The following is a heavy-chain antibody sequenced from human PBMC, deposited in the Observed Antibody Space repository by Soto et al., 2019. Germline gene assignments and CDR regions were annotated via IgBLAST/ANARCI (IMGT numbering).Heavy chain of an antibody. J-gene: IGHJ5*02. CDR3: ARGPSWFDP. Sequence: SRVTISVDTSKNQFSLKLTSVTAADTAVYYCARGPSWFDPWGQGTLGTVSS. V-gene: IGHV4-34*01.